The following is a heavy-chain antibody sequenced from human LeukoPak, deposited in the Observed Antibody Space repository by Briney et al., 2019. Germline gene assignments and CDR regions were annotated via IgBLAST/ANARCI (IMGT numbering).Heavy chain of an antibody. D-gene: IGHD3-22*01. Sequence: SETLSLTCTVSGGSISSYYWSWIRQPPGKGLEWIGYIYYSWSTNYNPSLKSRVTISVDTSKNQFSLKLSSVTAADTAVYYCARESYDSSGSLYFDYWGQGTLVTVSS. CDR2: IYYSWST. J-gene: IGHJ4*02. CDR1: GGSISSYY. CDR3: ARESYDSSGSLYFDY. V-gene: IGHV4-59*01.